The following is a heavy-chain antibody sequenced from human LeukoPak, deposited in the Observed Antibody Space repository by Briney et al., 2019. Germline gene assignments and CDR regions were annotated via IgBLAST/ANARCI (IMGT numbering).Heavy chain of an antibody. CDR3: ASGLVGGSFDY. CDR2: IWYDGTNR. Sequence: PGGSLRLSCAASGFSFKTYGMHWVRQAPGKGLEWVAIIWYDGTNRFYADSVKGRFTISRDNSKSTLYLQMNSLRAEDTAVYCCASGLVGGSFDYWGQGTLVTVFS. D-gene: IGHD3-10*01. J-gene: IGHJ4*02. CDR1: GFSFKTYG. V-gene: IGHV3-33*03.